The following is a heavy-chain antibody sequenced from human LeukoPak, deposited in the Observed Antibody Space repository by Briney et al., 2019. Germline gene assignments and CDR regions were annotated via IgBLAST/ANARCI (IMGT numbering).Heavy chain of an antibody. CDR2: IYYSGST. J-gene: IGHJ3*02. D-gene: IGHD4-17*01. CDR3: ARGVGGDYDLLLDAFDI. Sequence: SETLSLTCTVSGGSISSGDYYWSWIRQPPGKGLEWIGYIYYSGSTYYNPSLKSRVTISVDTSKNQFSLKLSSVTAADTAVYYCARGVGGDYDLLLDAFDIWGQGTMVTVSS. CDR1: GGSISSGDYY. V-gene: IGHV4-30-4*01.